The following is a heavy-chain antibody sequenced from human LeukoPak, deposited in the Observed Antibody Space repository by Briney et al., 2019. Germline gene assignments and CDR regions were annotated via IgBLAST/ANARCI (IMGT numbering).Heavy chain of an antibody. D-gene: IGHD6-13*01. CDR3: ATRGAYSSSWSLHY. V-gene: IGHV3-23*01. J-gene: IGHJ4*02. CDR1: GFIFSSYA. Sequence: GGSLRLSCAASGFIFSSYAMSWVRQAPGKGLAWVSAISGSGGGTHYADSVKGRFTISRDNSKNTLYLQMNSLRAEDTAVYYCATRGAYSSSWSLHYWGQGTLVTVSS. CDR2: ISGSGGGT.